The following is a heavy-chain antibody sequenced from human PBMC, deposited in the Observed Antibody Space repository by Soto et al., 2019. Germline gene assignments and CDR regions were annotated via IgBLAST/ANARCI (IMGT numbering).Heavy chain of an antibody. CDR2: FIPIFNTP. J-gene: IGHJ4*02. CDR3: ARGGWELPQDY. V-gene: IGHV1-69*06. D-gene: IGHD1-26*01. Sequence: QVQLVQSGAEVKKPGSSVKVSCKASGGAFSSFAFSWVRQAPGQGLEWMGAFIPIFNTPHYAQKFQGRVTITADKSTSTAYMELRSLRSEDTAVYFCARGGWELPQDYGGQGTLVTVSS. CDR1: GGAFSSFA.